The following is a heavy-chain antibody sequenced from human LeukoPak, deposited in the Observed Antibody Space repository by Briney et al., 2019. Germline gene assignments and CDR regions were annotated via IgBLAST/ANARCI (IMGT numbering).Heavy chain of an antibody. CDR1: GFTFSSYS. D-gene: IGHD6-19*01. J-gene: IGHJ4*02. CDR3: ARDSLGGSGWYDY. CDR2: ISSSSSYI. Sequence: GGSLRLSCAASGFTFSSYSMNWVRQAPGKGLEWVSSISSSSSYIYYADSVKGRFTISRDNAKNSLYLQMNSLRAEDTAVYYCARDSLGGSGWYDYWGQGTLVTVSS. V-gene: IGHV3-21*01.